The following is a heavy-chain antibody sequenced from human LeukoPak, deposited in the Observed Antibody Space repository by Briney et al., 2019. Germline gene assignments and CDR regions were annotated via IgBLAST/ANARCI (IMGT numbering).Heavy chain of an antibody. V-gene: IGHV4-31*03. CDR1: GGSISSGNYY. CDR2: IHHSGST. D-gene: IGHD3-10*01. Sequence: PSETLSLTCTVSGGSISSGNYYWSWIRQHPGKGLEWIGYIHHSGSTYYNPSLKSRVVISVDTSKNQFSLKLNSVTAADTAVYYCASYGSGSYRFDPWGQGTLVTVSS. J-gene: IGHJ5*02. CDR3: ASYGSGSYRFDP.